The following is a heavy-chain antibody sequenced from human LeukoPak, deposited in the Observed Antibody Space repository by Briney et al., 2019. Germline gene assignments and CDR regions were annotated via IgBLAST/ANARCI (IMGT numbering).Heavy chain of an antibody. J-gene: IGHJ4*02. V-gene: IGHV5-51*01. CDR3: ARQLGKYYYDSSGYTDY. D-gene: IGHD3-22*01. CDR1: GYNFTPYW. CDR2: IYPGDSDT. Sequence: GESLKISCQSSGYNFTPYWIVWVRQKPGKGLEWMGIIYPGDSDTRYSPSFQGQVTISADKSISTAYLQWSSPKASDTAMYYCARQLGKYYYDSSGYTDYWGQGTLVTVSS.